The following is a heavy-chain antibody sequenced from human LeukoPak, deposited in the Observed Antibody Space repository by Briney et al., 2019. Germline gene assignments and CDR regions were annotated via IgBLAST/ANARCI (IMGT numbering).Heavy chain of an antibody. J-gene: IGHJ3*02. CDR3: ARRLIVVVKEAFDI. CDR1: GFTFSSYA. D-gene: IGHD2-15*01. CDR2: FSGTGGDT. Sequence: GGCLRLSCAASGFTFSSYAMNWVRQAPGKGLEWVSAFSGTGGDTYYADSVKGRFTISRDNAKNTLYLQMNSLRAEDTAVYYCARRLIVVVKEAFDIWGQGTMVTVSS. V-gene: IGHV3-23*01.